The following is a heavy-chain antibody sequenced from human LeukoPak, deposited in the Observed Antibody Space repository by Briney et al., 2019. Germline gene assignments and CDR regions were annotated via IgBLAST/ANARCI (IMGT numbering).Heavy chain of an antibody. V-gene: IGHV5-51*01. CDR2: IYPGGFDT. CDR3: ASPLGRYDSSGTFKDY. Sequence: GESLKISCKGFGYSFTSYWIGWGRQMPGKGLGWMGVIYPGGFDTRYSPSFKGQVTISADKSISTAYLQWSSLKASDTAMYYCASPLGRYDSSGTFKDYWGQGTLVTVSS. J-gene: IGHJ4*02. CDR1: GYSFTSYW. D-gene: IGHD3-22*01.